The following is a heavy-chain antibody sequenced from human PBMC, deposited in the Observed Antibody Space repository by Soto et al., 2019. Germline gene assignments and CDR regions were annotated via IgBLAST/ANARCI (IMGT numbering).Heavy chain of an antibody. CDR1: GFTFSSYS. CDR2: ISSSSSYI. J-gene: IGHJ4*02. CDR3: ARVVSPDYYADY. D-gene: IGHD3-10*01. V-gene: IGHV3-21*01. Sequence: EVQLVESGGGLVKPGGSLRLSCAASGFTFSSYSMNWVRQAPGKGLEWVSSISSSSSYIYYADSVKGRFTISRDNAKYSLYLQMNSLRAEDTAVYYCARVVSPDYYADYWGQGTLVTVSS.